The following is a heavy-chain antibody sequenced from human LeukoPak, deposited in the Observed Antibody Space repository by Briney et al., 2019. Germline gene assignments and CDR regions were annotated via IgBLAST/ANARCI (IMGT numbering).Heavy chain of an antibody. CDR2: IYFSGST. CDR3: ARYRPYYYDSSGYYYYFDY. J-gene: IGHJ4*02. V-gene: IGHV4-31*03. D-gene: IGHD3-22*01. Sequence: SETLSLTCTVSGGSISSGGYYWSWIRQHPGKGLEWIGYIYFSGSTYYNPSLKSRVTISVDTSKNQFSLKLSSVTAADTAVYYCARYRPYYYDSSGYYYYFDYWGQGTLVTVSS. CDR1: GGSISSGGYY.